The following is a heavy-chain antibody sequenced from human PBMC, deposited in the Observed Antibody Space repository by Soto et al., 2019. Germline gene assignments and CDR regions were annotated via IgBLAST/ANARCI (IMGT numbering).Heavy chain of an antibody. CDR1: GYTFTSYG. CDR3: ARGIAAAAARGMDV. J-gene: IGHJ6*02. CDR2: INPNSGGT. Sequence: GASVKVSCKASGYTFTSYGISWVRQAPGQGLEWMGWINPNSGGTNYAQKFQGWVTMTRDTSISTAYMELSRLRSDDTAVYYCARGIAAAAARGMDVWGQGTTVTVSS. D-gene: IGHD6-13*01. V-gene: IGHV1-2*04.